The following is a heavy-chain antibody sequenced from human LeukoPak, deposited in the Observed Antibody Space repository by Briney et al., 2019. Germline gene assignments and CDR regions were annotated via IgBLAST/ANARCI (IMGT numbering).Heavy chain of an antibody. CDR3: ARGPPKHQPNCFDP. J-gene: IGHJ5*02. CDR2: INHSGST. CDR1: SGSFSNYY. V-gene: IGHV4-34*01. D-gene: IGHD1-14*01. Sequence: SETLSLTCAVYSGSFSNYYWTWIRQPPEKGLEWIGEINHSGSTNYNPSLKSRVTMSVDTSKNHFSLKLNSVTAADTAVYYCARGPPKHQPNCFDPWGQGTLVTVSS.